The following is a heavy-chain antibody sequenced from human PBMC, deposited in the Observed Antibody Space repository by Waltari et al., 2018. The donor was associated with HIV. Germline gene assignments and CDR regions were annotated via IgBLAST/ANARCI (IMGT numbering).Heavy chain of an antibody. CDR1: GFTFSSYT. CDR2: ISSSRSYI. V-gene: IGHV3-21*01. Sequence: EVQLVESGGGLVKPGGSLRLSCEASGFTFSSYTTNWVRQAPGKGVEGVSSISSSRSYIFYADSVKGRFSISRDNAKNSLYLQMNSLRAEDTAVYYCARVYGSGSIDYWGQGTLVTVSS. D-gene: IGHD6-19*01. J-gene: IGHJ4*02. CDR3: ARVYGSGSIDY.